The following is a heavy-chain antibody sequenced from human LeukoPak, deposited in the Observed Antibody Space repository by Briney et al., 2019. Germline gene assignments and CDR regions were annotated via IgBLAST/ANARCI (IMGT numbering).Heavy chain of an antibody. CDR1: GFTFSSYW. V-gene: IGHV3-7*03. D-gene: IGHD3-3*01. J-gene: IGHJ6*02. CDR3: ARGILQYYDFWSGYQTNYYYYGMDV. CDR2: IKQDGSEK. Sequence: PGRSLRLSCAASGFTFSSYWMSWVRQAPGKGLEWVANIKQDGSEKYYVDSVKGRFTISRDNAKNSLYLQMNSLRAEDTAVYYCARGILQYYDFWSGYQTNYYYYGMDVWGQGTTVTVSS.